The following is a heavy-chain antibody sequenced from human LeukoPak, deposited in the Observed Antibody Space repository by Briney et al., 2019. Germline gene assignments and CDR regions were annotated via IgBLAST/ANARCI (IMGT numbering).Heavy chain of an antibody. CDR1: GYTFTGYY. D-gene: IGHD2-2*01. V-gene: IGHV1-18*04. CDR2: ISAYNGNT. J-gene: IGHJ4*02. CDR3: ARCSSISCYVMDY. Sequence: ASVKVSCKASGYTFTGYYMHWVRQAPGQGLEWMGWISAYNGNTNYAQKLQGRVTMTTDTSTSTAYMELRSLRSDDTAVYYCARCSSISCYVMDYWGQGTLVTVSS.